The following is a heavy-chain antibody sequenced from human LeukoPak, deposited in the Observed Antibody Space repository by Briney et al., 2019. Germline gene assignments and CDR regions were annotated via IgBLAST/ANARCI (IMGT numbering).Heavy chain of an antibody. CDR1: GGSISSSSYY. D-gene: IGHD5-18*01. V-gene: IGHV4-39*01. Sequence: SKTLSLTCTVSGGSISSSSYYWGWIRQPPGKGLEWIGSIYYSGSTYYNPSLKSRVTISVDTSKNQFSLKLSSVTAADTAVYYCARRRIQLWFFDYWGQGTLVTVSS. CDR3: ARRRIQLWFFDY. CDR2: IYYSGST. J-gene: IGHJ4*02.